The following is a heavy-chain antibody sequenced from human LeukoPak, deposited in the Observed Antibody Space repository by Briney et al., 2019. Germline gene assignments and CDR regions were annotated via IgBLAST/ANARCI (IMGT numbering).Heavy chain of an antibody. CDR3: ARSYFGGDCRPTYYYYYGMDV. J-gene: IGHJ6*02. D-gene: IGHD2-21*02. V-gene: IGHV3-74*01. CDR2: INSDGSST. Sequence: PGGSLRLSCAASGFTFSSYWMHWVRQAPGKGLVWVSRINSDGSSTSYADSVKGRFTISRDNAKNTLYLQMNSLRAEDTAVYYCARSYFGGDCRPTYYYYYGMDVWGQGTTVTVSS. CDR1: GFTFSSYW.